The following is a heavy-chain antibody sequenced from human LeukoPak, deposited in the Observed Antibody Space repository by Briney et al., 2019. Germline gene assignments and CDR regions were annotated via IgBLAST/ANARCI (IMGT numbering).Heavy chain of an antibody. CDR1: GFTFSSYA. CDR2: VSGSGGYT. V-gene: IGHV3-23*01. CDR3: ARVGVYYDSCGYYSD. D-gene: IGHD3-22*01. J-gene: IGHJ4*02. Sequence: GGSLRLSCAASGFTFSSYAMSWVRQAPGKGLEWVSSVSGSGGYTYYAGSVKGRFTISRDNSKNTLYLQMNSLRAEDTAIYYCARVGVYYDSCGYYSDWGQGTLVTVSS.